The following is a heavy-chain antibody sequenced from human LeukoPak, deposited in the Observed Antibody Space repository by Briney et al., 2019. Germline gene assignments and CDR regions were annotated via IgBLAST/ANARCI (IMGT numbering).Heavy chain of an antibody. V-gene: IGHV3-74*01. Sequence: GGSLRLSCAASGFTFSSYWMHWVRHVPGEGRVWVSRVYTDGTTTDFADSVKGRFTVSRDNAKNTLYLQMDSLRAEDTAMYYCARSVVSTYWYFDLWGRGTLVTVSS. CDR3: ARSVVSTYWYFDL. CDR1: GFTFSSYW. J-gene: IGHJ2*01. CDR2: VYTDGTTT. D-gene: IGHD4-23*01.